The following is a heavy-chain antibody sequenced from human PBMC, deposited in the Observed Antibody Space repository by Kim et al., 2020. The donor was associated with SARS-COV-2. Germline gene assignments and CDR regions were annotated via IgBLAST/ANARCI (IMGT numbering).Heavy chain of an antibody. CDR2: INHSGST. CDR1: GGSFSGYY. Sequence: SETLSLTCAVYGGSFSGYYWSWIRQPPGKGLEWIGEINHSGSTNYNPSLKSRVTISVDTSKNQFSLKLSSVTAADTAVYYCARTAEGYCSGGSCYHYYYYYGMDVWGQGTTVTVSS. V-gene: IGHV4-34*01. D-gene: IGHD2-15*01. CDR3: ARTAEGYCSGGSCYHYYYYYGMDV. J-gene: IGHJ6*02.